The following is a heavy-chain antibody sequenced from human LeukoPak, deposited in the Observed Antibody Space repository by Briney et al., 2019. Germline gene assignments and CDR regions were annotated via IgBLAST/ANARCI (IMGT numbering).Heavy chain of an antibody. J-gene: IGHJ4*02. CDR3: AKNNYDILTGLFDY. CDR1: GFTFSSYA. V-gene: IGHV3-23*01. Sequence: PGGSLRLSCAASGFTFSSYAMSWVRQAPGKGLEWVSAISGSGGSTYYADSVKGRFTTSRDNSKNTLYLQMNSLRAEDTAVYYCAKNNYDILTGLFDYWGQGTLVTVSS. D-gene: IGHD3-9*01. CDR2: ISGSGGST.